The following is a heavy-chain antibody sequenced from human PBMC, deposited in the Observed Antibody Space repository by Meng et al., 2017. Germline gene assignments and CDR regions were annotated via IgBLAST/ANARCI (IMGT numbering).Heavy chain of an antibody. V-gene: IGHV1-69*01. J-gene: IGHJ4*02. CDR2: IIPIFGTA. CDR3: ARDSDSSSWYDYFGY. D-gene: IGHD6-13*01. CDR1: GGTFNSSV. Sequence: GAQWTKAWSSVKAPRKAAGGTFNSSVNRWVRPAPGQGLEWMGGIIPIFGTANYAQKFQGRVTITADESTSTAYMELSSLRSEDTAVYYCARDSDSSSWYDYFGYWGQGTLVTVSS.